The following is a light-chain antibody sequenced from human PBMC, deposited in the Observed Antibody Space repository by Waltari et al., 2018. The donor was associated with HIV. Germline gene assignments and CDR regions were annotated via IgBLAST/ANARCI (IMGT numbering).Light chain of an antibody. V-gene: IGLV1-44*01. J-gene: IGLJ3*02. CDR3: AAWDDSLNGWV. Sequence: QSVLTQPPPASGTPGQRVTISCSGSSSNIGRYTVNWYQQLPGTAPKLLIYSNNQRPSGVPDRFSGSKSGTSASLAISGLQSEDEADYYCAAWDDSLNGWVFGGGTKLTVL. CDR2: SNN. CDR1: SSNIGRYT.